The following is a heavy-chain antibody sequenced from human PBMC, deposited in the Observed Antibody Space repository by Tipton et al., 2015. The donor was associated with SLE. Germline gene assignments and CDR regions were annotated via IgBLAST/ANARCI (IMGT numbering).Heavy chain of an antibody. CDR1: GFTFSSFA. V-gene: IGHV3-23*01. CDR3: ARVWVGTTTTLPFDY. CDR2: ISGSGTS. Sequence: SLRLSCGASGFTFSSFAMNWVRQAPGKGLEWVSGISGSGTSYSADSVKGRFTISRDNAKNTLFLQMNSLTAEDTAVYYCARVWVGTTTTLPFDYWGQGTLVTVSS. J-gene: IGHJ4*02. D-gene: IGHD1-26*01.